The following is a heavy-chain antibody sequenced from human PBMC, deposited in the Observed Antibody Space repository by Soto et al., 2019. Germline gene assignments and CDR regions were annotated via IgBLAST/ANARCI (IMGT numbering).Heavy chain of an antibody. Sequence: VQLVESGGGVVQPGRSLRVSCAASGFTFSDYAMHWVRQAPGKGLEWVAVVSHDGRNTHYADSVKGRFTISRDSSKNTVSLDMTSLRAEDTAVYYCAKGGRQWLVTSDFNYWGQGALVTVSS. CDR2: VSHDGRNT. V-gene: IGHV3-30*18. CDR1: GFTFSDYA. CDR3: AKGGRQWLVTSDFNY. D-gene: IGHD6-19*01. J-gene: IGHJ4*02.